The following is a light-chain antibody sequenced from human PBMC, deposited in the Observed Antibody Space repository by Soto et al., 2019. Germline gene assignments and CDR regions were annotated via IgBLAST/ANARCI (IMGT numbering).Light chain of an antibody. CDR1: QSGSSSY. CDR3: QQYGSSPMYT. CDR2: GAS. Sequence: EIVLTQSPGTLSLSPGERATLSCRASQSGSSSYLAWYQQKPGQAPRLLIYGASRRATGIPDRFSGSGSGTDFTLTISRLEPEDFAVYYCQQYGSSPMYTFCQGTRLDIK. J-gene: IGKJ2*01. V-gene: IGKV3-20*01.